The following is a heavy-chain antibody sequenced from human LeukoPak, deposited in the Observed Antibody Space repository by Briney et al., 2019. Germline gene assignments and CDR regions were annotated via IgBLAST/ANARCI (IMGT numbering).Heavy chain of an antibody. D-gene: IGHD2-2*01. CDR2: IYYSGST. CDR3: ARVESPAAQGAFDI. V-gene: IGHV4-30-4*08. CDR1: GGSISSGDYY. Sequence: SQTLSLTCTVSGGSISSGDYYWSWIRQPPGKGLEWIGYIYYSGSTYYNPSLKSRVTISVDTSKNQFSLKLSSVTAADTAEYYCARVESPAAQGAFDIWGQGTMVTVSS. J-gene: IGHJ3*02.